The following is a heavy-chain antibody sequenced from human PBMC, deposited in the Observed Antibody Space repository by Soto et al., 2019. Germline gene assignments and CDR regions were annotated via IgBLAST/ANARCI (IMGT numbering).Heavy chain of an antibody. V-gene: IGHV4-31*03. CDR3: ARDTLADSSGYSFDY. CDR1: GGSISSGNYY. D-gene: IGHD3-22*01. CDR2: IYHSGSA. J-gene: IGHJ4*02. Sequence: SETLSLTCTVSGGSISSGNYYWSWIRLYPGKGLDWLGYIYHSGSAYYNPSLKSRVTISVDTSKNQFSLKLSSVTAADTAVYYCARDTLADSSGYSFDYWGQGTLVTVSS.